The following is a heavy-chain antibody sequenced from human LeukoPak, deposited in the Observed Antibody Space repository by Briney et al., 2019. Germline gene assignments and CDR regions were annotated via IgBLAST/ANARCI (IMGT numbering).Heavy chain of an antibody. CDR1: GGSFSGYY. V-gene: IGHV4-34*01. CDR2: INHSGST. Sequence: PSETLSLTCGVYGGSFSGYYWIWIRQPPGKALEWIGEINHSGSTNYNPSLKSRVTISVDTSKNQFSLKLSSVTAADTAVYYCARARLGYCSSTSCYHGNWFDPWGQGTQVTVSS. D-gene: IGHD2-2*01. J-gene: IGHJ5*02. CDR3: ARARLGYCSSTSCYHGNWFDP.